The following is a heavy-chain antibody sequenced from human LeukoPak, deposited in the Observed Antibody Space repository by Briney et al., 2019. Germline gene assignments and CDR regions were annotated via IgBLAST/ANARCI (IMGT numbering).Heavy chain of an antibody. CDR2: IYYSGST. CDR3: ARVIAARPCNWFDR. V-gene: IGHV4-39*01. CDR1: GGSTSNYY. Sequence: SETLSLTYAVSGGSTSNYYWSWIRQPPGKGLEWIGSIYYSGSTYYNPSLKSRVTISVDTSKNQFSLKLSSVTAADTAVYYCARVIAARPCNWFDRWGQGTLVTVSS. D-gene: IGHD6-6*01. J-gene: IGHJ5*02.